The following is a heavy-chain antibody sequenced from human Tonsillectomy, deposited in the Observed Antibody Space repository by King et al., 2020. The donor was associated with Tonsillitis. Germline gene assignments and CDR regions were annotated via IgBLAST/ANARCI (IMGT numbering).Heavy chain of an antibody. CDR2: IYTSGST. D-gene: IGHD3-3*01. V-gene: IGHV4-61*02. CDR3: ASDDFWSAYYAFDI. Sequence: VQLQESGPGLVKPSQTLSLTCTVSGGSISSGSYYWSWIRQPAGKGLEWIGHIYTSGSTNYNPSLKSRVTMSVDTSKNQFSLKLSSVTAADTAVYYCASDDFWSAYYAFDIWGQGTMVTVSS. J-gene: IGHJ3*02. CDR1: GGSISSGSYY.